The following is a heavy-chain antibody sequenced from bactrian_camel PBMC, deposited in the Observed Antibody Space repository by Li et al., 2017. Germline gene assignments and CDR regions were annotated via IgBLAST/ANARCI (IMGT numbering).Heavy chain of an antibody. D-gene: IGHD3*01. CDR2: IDDEGTTT. V-gene: IGHV3S6*01. J-gene: IGHJ4*01. CDR1: GWPYSAYL. Sequence: VQLVESGGGAVRAGESLRLSCEVSGWPYSAYLMAWFRQAPGKEREWVTGIDDEGTTTYSDSVKGRFTISKDNANLTLYLQMNSLQPDDTAMYFCAARPARAYGFRDCARLAYPYDHWGQGTQVTVS. CDR3: AARPARAYGFRDCARLAYPYDH.